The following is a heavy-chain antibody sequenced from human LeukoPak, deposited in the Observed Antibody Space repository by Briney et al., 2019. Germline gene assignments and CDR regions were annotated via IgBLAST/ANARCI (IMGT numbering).Heavy chain of an antibody. CDR3: ARFSGSPQRHLFDP. Sequence: GASVKVSCKASGYTFTSYYMHWVRQAPGQGLEWMGWINPNSGGTNYAQKFQGRVTMTRDTSISTAYMELSRLRSDDTAVYYCARFSGSPQRHLFDPWGQGALVTVSS. V-gene: IGHV1-2*02. D-gene: IGHD3-10*01. J-gene: IGHJ5*02. CDR1: GYTFTSYY. CDR2: INPNSGGT.